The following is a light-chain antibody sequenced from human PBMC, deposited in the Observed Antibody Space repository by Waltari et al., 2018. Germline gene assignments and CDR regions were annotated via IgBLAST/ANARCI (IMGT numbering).Light chain of an antibody. J-gene: IGKJ2*01. V-gene: IGKV4-1*01. Sequence: DNEMNQCRTFLPVSLGGGARINCKRGKNLFYGPNNKNYFGWYQQKPGQPPKLLIYWASTRESGFPDRFSSSEYGTDCTLTVSSLEAEDVAVYYCQKYGSSPATFGQGTKLEIK. CDR3: QKYGSSPAT. CDR2: WAS. CDR1: KNLFYGPNNKNY.